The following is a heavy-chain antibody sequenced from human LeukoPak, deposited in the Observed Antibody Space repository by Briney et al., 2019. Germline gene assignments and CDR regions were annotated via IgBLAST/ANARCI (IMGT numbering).Heavy chain of an antibody. J-gene: IGHJ4*02. CDR1: GFTFSSYA. CDR3: AKDLLFKAARPGGAGY. Sequence: PGGSLRLSCAASGFTFSSYAMSWVRQAPGKGLEWVSGMSGSGGSTYYADSVKGRFTISRDNSKNTLYLQMNSLRAEDTAVYYCAKDLLFKAARPGGAGYWGQGTLVTVSS. CDR2: MSGSGGST. D-gene: IGHD6-6*01. V-gene: IGHV3-23*01.